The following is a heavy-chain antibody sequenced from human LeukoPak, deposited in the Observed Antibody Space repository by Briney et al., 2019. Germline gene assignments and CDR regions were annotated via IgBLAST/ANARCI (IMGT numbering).Heavy chain of an antibody. CDR2: ISGSGGST. CDR1: GFTFASYA. V-gene: IGHV3-23*01. CDR3: AKDQRQGPYYDFWSGYSHFDY. J-gene: IGHJ4*02. D-gene: IGHD3-3*01. Sequence: GGSLRLSCAASGFTFASYAMSWVRQAPGKGLEWVSAISGSGGSTYYADSVKGRFTISRDNSKNTLYLQMNSLRAEDTAVYYCAKDQRQGPYYDFWSGYSHFDYWGQGTLVTVSS.